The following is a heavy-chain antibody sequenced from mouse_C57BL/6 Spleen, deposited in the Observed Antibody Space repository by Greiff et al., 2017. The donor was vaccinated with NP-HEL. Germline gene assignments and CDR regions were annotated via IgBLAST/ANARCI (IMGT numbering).Heavy chain of an antibody. Sequence: EVQLQQSGPELVKPGASVKISCKASGYSFTGYYMNWVKQSPEKSLEWIGEINPSTGGTTYNQKFKAKATLTLDKSSSTDYMQLKSLTSEDSAVYYCAREGYYYGSSPDYWGQGTTLTVSS. CDR3: AREGYYYGSSPDY. V-gene: IGHV1-42*01. J-gene: IGHJ2*01. CDR2: INPSTGGT. D-gene: IGHD1-1*01. CDR1: GYSFTGYY.